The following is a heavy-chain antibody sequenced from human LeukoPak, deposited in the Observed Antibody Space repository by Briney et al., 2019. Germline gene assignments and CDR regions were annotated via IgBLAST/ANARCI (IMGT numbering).Heavy chain of an antibody. J-gene: IGHJ6*02. CDR1: GGTFSSYA. V-gene: IGHV1-69*06. Sequence: SVKVSCKASGGTFSSYAISWVRQAPGQGLEWMGGIIPIFGTANYAQKFQGRVTMTEDTSTDTAYMELSSLRSEGTAVYYCAAKGYCSGGSCYYYYYYGMDVWGQGTTVTVSS. D-gene: IGHD2-15*01. CDR3: AAKGYCSGGSCYYYYYYGMDV. CDR2: IIPIFGTA.